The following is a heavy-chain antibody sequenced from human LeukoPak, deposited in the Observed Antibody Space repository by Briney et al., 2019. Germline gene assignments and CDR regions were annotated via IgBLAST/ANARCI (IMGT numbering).Heavy chain of an antibody. J-gene: IGHJ4*02. CDR2: IYYTGST. CDR3: ASAGNPHYFDF. CDR1: GVSISSHY. Sequence: SETLSLTCTVSGVSISSHYWSWIRQSPGKRLEWIGNIYYTGSTTYNPSLKSRVAISIDTSKNQFSLTLNSVTAADAVVYYCASAGNPHYFDFWGQGPLITVSS. V-gene: IGHV4-59*11.